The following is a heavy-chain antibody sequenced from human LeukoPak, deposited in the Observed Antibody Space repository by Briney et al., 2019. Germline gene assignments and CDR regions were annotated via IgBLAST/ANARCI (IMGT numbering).Heavy chain of an antibody. CDR2: IKPDGTET. J-gene: IGHJ4*02. Sequence: GGSLRLSCAASGITFTFANYWMTWVRQAPGKGLECVANIKPDGTETYYVDSVEGRFTISRDNAKNSLFLEMNSLRAEDTAVYYCARGRMAVAGCYEYWGQGTLVTVPS. V-gene: IGHV3-7*05. CDR1: GITFTFANYW. CDR3: ARGRMAVAGCYEY. D-gene: IGHD6-19*01.